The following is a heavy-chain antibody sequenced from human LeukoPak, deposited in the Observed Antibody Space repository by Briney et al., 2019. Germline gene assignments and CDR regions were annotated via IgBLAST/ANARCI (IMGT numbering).Heavy chain of an antibody. CDR2: ISGSGGST. D-gene: IGHD3-10*01. CDR1: GFTFSSYG. CDR3: AKDRGFGVFIQYDFEY. J-gene: IGHJ4*02. Sequence: GGSLRPSCAASGFTFSSYGMSWVRQAPGKGLEWVSTISGSGGSTYYADSVKGRFTISRDNSKNTLYLQMNSLRAEDTAVYYCAKDRGFGVFIQYDFEYWGQGTLVTVSS. V-gene: IGHV3-23*01.